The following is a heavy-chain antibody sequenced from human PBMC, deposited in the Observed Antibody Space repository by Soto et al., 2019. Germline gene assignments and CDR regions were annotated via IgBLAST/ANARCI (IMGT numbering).Heavy chain of an antibody. CDR3: ARARGGWEDY. D-gene: IGHD6-19*01. Sequence: QVQLVQSGAEVKKPGASVKVSCKASGYTFTSYGISLVRQAPGQGLEWMGWISAYNGNTKYAQKLQGRVTMTTGTSTSTAYRALRSLRSAYTAVYYCARARGGWEDYWGQGTLVTVSS. CDR1: GYTFTSYG. J-gene: IGHJ4*02. CDR2: ISAYNGNT. V-gene: IGHV1-18*01.